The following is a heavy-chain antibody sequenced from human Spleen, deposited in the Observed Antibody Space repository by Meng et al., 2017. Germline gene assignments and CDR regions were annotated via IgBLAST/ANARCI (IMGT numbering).Heavy chain of an antibody. CDR2: LSGGGFTT. V-gene: IGHV3-23*01. J-gene: IGHJ4*02. CDR3: AKYSYGLGDYFDY. CDR1: GFTFSTYN. Sequence: GESLKISCAASGFTFSTYNMHWVRQAPGKGLVWVAALSGGGFTTYYADSVKGRFTISRHNSKNTLYLQVNSLRAEDTALYYCAKYSYGLGDYFDYWGQGALVTVSS. D-gene: IGHD3-10*01.